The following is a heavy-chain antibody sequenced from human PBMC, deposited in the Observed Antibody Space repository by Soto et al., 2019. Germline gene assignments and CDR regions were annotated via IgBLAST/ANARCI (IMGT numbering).Heavy chain of an antibody. V-gene: IGHV1-69*01. CDR3: ARGSLEWELPSYFDY. D-gene: IGHD1-26*01. CDR1: GGTFSSYA. CDR2: IIPLFGTA. Sequence: QVQLVQSGAEVKKPGSSVKVSCKASGGTFSSYAISWVRQAPGQGLEWMGGIIPLFGTANYAQKFQGRVTITADESTITAYMELSSLRSEDTAVYYCARGSLEWELPSYFDYWGQGTLVTVSS. J-gene: IGHJ4*02.